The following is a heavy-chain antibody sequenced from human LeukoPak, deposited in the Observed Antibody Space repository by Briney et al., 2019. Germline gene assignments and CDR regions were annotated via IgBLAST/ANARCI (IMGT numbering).Heavy chain of an antibody. V-gene: IGHV3-9*01. J-gene: IGHJ4*02. Sequence: PGRSLRLSCAASGFTFDDYAMHWVRQAPGKGLEWVSGISWNSGSIGYADSVKGRFTISRDNAKNSLYLQMNSLRAEDTALYYCAKDMGVELELAFDYWGQGTLVTVSS. D-gene: IGHD1-7*01. CDR1: GFTFDDYA. CDR2: ISWNSGSI. CDR3: AKDMGVELELAFDY.